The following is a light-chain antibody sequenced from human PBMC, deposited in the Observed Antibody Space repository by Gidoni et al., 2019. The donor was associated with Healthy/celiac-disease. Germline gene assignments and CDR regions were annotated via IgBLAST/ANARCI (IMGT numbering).Light chain of an antibody. CDR1: QSVSSSY. CDR2: GAY. Sequence: EIVLTQSPGTLSLSPGERSTLSCRASQSVSSSYLAWYQQNPGQAPRLIIYGAYSRATGSPDRFSGSGSGTDFTLTISRLETEDVAVYYCQQYGSSPRYTFGQGTKLEIK. J-gene: IGKJ2*01. V-gene: IGKV3-20*01. CDR3: QQYGSSPRYT.